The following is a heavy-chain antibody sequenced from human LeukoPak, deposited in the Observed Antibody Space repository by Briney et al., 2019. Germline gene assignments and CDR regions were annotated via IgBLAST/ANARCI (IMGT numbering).Heavy chain of an antibody. Sequence: ASVKVSCKASGYTFTSYGISWVRQAPGQGLEWMGWISAYNGNTNYAQKLQGRVTMTTDTSTSTDYMELRSLRSADTAVYYCARVPESAATVDFDYWGQGTLVTVSP. CDR3: ARVPESAATVDFDY. CDR2: ISAYNGNT. J-gene: IGHJ4*02. CDR1: GYTFTSYG. V-gene: IGHV1-18*01. D-gene: IGHD2-15*01.